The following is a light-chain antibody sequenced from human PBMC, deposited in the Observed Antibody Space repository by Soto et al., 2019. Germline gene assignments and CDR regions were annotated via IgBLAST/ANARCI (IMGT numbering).Light chain of an antibody. CDR1: QSVSSY. Sequence: EIVLTQSPATLSLSPGERATLSCRASQSVSSYLAWYQQKPGQAPRLLIYDASNRATGIPARFSGSESGTDFTLTISSLESEDFAVYYCQQRSNWSLVTFGPGTKVDIK. J-gene: IGKJ3*01. V-gene: IGKV3-11*01. CDR2: DAS. CDR3: QQRSNWSLVT.